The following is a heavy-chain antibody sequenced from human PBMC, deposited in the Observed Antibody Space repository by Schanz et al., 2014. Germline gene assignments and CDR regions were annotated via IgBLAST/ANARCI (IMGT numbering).Heavy chain of an antibody. Sequence: QVHLVQSGAEVKRPGASVKVSCKASEYSFTSYSMHWVRQAPGQRLEWMGWINTGSGDAKYSQNFQGRVTITRDTDASTAYMELGRLRSGDTAVYSCARGIGGYGANSCFDYWGQGTLVTVSS. D-gene: IGHD5-12*01. CDR3: ARGIGGYGANSCFDY. CDR1: EYSFTSYS. CDR2: INTGSGDA. J-gene: IGHJ4*02. V-gene: IGHV1-3*04.